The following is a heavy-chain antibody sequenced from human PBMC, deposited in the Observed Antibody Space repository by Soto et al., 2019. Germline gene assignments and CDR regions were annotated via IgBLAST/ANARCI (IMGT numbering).Heavy chain of an antibody. CDR2: FHSSGAT. CDR1: GGSISSADYY. V-gene: IGHV4-30-4*01. CDR3: ARAKPMVRGVITPRWFDP. D-gene: IGHD3-10*01. J-gene: IGHJ5*02. Sequence: SETLSLTCTVSGGSISSADYYWSWIRQPPGKGLEWIGYFHSSGATYKDPSLKSRVTISVDTSKNQISLKLDSVTAADTAVYYCARAKPMVRGVITPRWFDPWGQGTLVTVSS.